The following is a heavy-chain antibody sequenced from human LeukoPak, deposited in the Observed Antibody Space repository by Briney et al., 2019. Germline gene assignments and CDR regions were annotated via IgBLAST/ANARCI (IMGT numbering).Heavy chain of an antibody. CDR1: GYSISSGYY. CDR2: IYHSGST. D-gene: IGHD4-17*01. CDR3: VRDPTTVTTFFDL. V-gene: IGHV4-38-2*02. Sequence: PSETLSLTCAVSGYSISSGYYWGWIRQPPGKGLEWIGSIYHSGSTYYNPSLKSRVTISVDTSKNQLSLKLSSLTAADTAVYYCVRDPTTVTTFFDLWGQGTLVTVSS. J-gene: IGHJ5*01.